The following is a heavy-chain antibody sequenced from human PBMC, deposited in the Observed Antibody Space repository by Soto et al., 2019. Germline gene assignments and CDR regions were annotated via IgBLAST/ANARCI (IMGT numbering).Heavy chain of an antibody. CDR1: GFTFSSST. V-gene: IGHV3-21*06. Sequence: GGSLRLSCTGSGFTFSSSTVTWVRQGPGKGLEWVSSISSSSSYIYFADSLKGRFTISRDNAKNSLYLQMNSLRAEDTAVYYCARDIGGMSAVWGQGTQVTVSS. CDR3: ARDIGGMSAV. CDR2: ISSSSSYI. D-gene: IGHD3-10*01. J-gene: IGHJ4*02.